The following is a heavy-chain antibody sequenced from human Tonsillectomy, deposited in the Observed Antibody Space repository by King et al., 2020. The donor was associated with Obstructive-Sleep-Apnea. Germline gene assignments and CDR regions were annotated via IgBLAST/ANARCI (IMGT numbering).Heavy chain of an antibody. CDR1: GFTFRNYF. V-gene: IGHV3-30*04. CDR2: ISNDGTYK. J-gene: IGHJ5*02. CDR3: AGETREYSYGYPLVS. Sequence: VQLVESGGGVVQPGRSLRLSCAASGFTFRNYFMHWVRQAPGRGLEWGAFISNDGTYKYYAVSVKGKFTTSRDNSKNTLYVQMDTLRTDDTAVYYFAGETREYSYGYPLVSWGQGTLVTVSS. D-gene: IGHD5-18*01.